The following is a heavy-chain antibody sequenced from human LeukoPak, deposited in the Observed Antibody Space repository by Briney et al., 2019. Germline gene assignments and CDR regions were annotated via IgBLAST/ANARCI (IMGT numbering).Heavy chain of an antibody. CDR2: INPNSGGT. Sequence: ASVKVSCKASGYTSTGYYMHWVRQAPGQGLEWMGWINPNSGGTNYAQKFQGRVTMTRDTSISTAYMELSRLRSDDTAVYYCARGQVVPAAWPLFQHWGQGTLVTVSS. CDR1: GYTSTGYY. CDR3: ARGQVVPAAWPLFQH. V-gene: IGHV1-2*02. J-gene: IGHJ1*01. D-gene: IGHD2-2*01.